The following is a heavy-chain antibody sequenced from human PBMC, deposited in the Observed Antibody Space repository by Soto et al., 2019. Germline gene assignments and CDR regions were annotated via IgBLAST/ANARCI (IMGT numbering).Heavy chain of an antibody. CDR3: AREGVVVDSAFDI. CDR2: ISSSSSTI. V-gene: IGHV3-48*01. CDR1: GFTFSSYS. D-gene: IGHD2-15*01. J-gene: IGHJ3*02. Sequence: HPGGSLRLSCAASGFTFSSYSMNWVRQAPGKGLEWVSYISSSSSTIYYADSVKGRFTISRDNAKNSLYLQMNSLRAEDTAVYYCAREGVVVDSAFDIWGQGTMVTVSS.